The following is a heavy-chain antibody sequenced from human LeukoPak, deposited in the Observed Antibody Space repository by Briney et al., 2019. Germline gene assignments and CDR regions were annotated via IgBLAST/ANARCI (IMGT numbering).Heavy chain of an antibody. V-gene: IGHV3-23*01. Sequence: GGSLRLSCTASGFAFGSYAMYWVRQAPGKGLEWVSGIFGSGGSAHYADSVKGRFTISRDNSKNTVYLEMNSLGVEDTAVYYCAKTTVGYSSGRFPGWPADYWGQGSLVTVSS. CDR3: AKTTVGYSSGRFPGWPADY. J-gene: IGHJ4*02. D-gene: IGHD2-15*01. CDR1: GFAFGSYA. CDR2: IFGSGGSA.